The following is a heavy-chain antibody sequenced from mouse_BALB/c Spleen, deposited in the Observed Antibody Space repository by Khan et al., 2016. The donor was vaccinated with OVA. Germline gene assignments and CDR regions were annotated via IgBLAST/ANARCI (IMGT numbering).Heavy chain of an antibody. V-gene: IGHV1-7*01. CDR2: INPSTGYT. CDR1: GYTFNSYW. D-gene: IGHD1-1*01. J-gene: IGHJ3*01. Sequence: QVQLQQSGAELAKPGASVKMSCKASGYTFNSYWMHWVKQRPGQGLEWIGYINPSTGYTEYNQRFKDKATLTADKSSSTAYMQLSSRTSEESAVYYCANHGSSSAWLTYWGQGTLVTVSA. CDR3: ANHGSSSAWLTY.